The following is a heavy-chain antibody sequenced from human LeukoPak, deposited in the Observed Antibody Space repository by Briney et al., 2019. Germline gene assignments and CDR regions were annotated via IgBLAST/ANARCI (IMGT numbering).Heavy chain of an antibody. D-gene: IGHD3-10*01. V-gene: IGHV4-4*07. J-gene: IGHJ5*02. CDR3: AREPTMVRDGSWLDP. CDR2: IYTSGST. CDR1: GDSISSYY. Sequence: SETLSLTCTVSGDSISSYYWSWIRQPAGKGLEWIGRIYTSGSTNYNPSLKSRVTMSVDTSKNQFSLKLSSVTAADTAVYYCAREPTMVRDGSWLDPWGQGTLVTVSS.